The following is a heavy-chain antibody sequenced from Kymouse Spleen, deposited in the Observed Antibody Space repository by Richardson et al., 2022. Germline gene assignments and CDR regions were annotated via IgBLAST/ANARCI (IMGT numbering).Heavy chain of an antibody. V-gene: IGHV1-3*01. J-gene: IGHJ3*02. CDR2: INAGNGNT. CDR3: AREGWGSDAFDI. D-gene: IGHD7-27*02. CDR1: GYTFTSYA. Sequence: QVQLVQSGAEVKKPGASVKVSCKASGYTFTSYAMHWVRQAPGQRLEWMGWINAGNGNTKYSQKFQGRVTITRDTSASTAYMELSSLRSEDTAVYYCAREGWGSDAFDIWGQGTMVTVSS.